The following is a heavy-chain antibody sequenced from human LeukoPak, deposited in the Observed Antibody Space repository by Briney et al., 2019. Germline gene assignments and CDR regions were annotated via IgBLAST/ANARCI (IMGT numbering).Heavy chain of an antibody. V-gene: IGHV1-46*03. CDR2: IDPSGGST. J-gene: IGHJ6*03. CDR1: GYTFISYD. CDR3: ARDWLHYSGSNYYYMDV. D-gene: IGHD3-10*01. Sequence: GASVKVSCKASGYTFISYDMHWVRQVPGQGLEWMGIIDPSGGSTTYAQKLQGRVTMTRDTSTSTVYMELSSLRSEDTAVYYCARDWLHYSGSNYYYMDVWGKGTPVTVSS.